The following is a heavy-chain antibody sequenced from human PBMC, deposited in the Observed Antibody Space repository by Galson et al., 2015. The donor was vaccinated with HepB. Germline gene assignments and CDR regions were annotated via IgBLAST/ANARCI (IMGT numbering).Heavy chain of an antibody. Sequence: SLRLSCAASGVTFSTSPMNWVRQAPGKGLEWISYISRSGTAKYSESVKGRFIISRDIAKNSLYLQMNSLRDEDTAVYYCARVSNSGYFASDLWGQGTLVTVSS. CDR2: ISRSGTAK. J-gene: IGHJ5*02. D-gene: IGHD3-22*01. V-gene: IGHV3-48*02. CDR1: GVTFSTSP. CDR3: ARVSNSGYFASDL.